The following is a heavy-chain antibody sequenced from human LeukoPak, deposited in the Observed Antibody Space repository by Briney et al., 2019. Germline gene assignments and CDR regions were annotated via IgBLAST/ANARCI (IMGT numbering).Heavy chain of an antibody. J-gene: IGHJ6*03. CDR1: GFTFDDYA. CDR2: ISWNSGSI. D-gene: IGHD5/OR15-5a*01. V-gene: IGHV3-9*01. CDR3: AKDTGSTPGAHYYYYMDV. Sequence: GGSLRLSCAASGFTFDDYAMHWVRQVPGKGLEWVSGISWNSGSIGYADSVKGRFTISRDNAENSLHLQMNSLRTEDTALYYCAKDTGSTPGAHYYYYMDVWGKGTTVTISS.